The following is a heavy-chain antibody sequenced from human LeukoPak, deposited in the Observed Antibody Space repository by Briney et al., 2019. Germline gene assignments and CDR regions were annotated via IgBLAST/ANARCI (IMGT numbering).Heavy chain of an antibody. J-gene: IGHJ4*02. Sequence: PGGSLRLSCAASGFTFDDYGMSWVRQAPGKGLEWVSGINWNGGSTGYADSVKGRFTISRDNAKNSLYLQMNSLRAEDTALYYCARDSNYGSGSYGDFDYWGQGTLVTVSS. CDR2: INWNGGST. V-gene: IGHV3-20*04. CDR3: ARDSNYGSGSYGDFDY. D-gene: IGHD3-10*01. CDR1: GFTFDDYG.